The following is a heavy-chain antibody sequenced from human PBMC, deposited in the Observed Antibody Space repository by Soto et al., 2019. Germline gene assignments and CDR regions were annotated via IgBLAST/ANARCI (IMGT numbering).Heavy chain of an antibody. D-gene: IGHD3-22*01. J-gene: IGHJ4*02. V-gene: IGHV3-33*01. CDR2: IWYDGSNK. CDR1: GLKLILSG. Sequence: RRSLRLSSAPSGLKLILSGLHLVGQYTVKGLEWVAVIWYDGSNKYYADSVKGRFTISRDNSKNTLYLQMNSLRAEDTAVYYCARDGNYYDSSGYWTYWGQGTLVPGSS. CDR3: ARDGNYYDSSGYWTY.